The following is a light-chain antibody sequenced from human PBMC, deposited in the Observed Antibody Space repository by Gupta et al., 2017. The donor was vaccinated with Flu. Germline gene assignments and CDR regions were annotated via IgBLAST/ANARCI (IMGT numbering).Light chain of an antibody. V-gene: IGKV1-5*03. CDR3: QQEINSPWT. CDR2: KAS. Sequence: DIQMTQSPSTLAASIGDRVTITCRASQSVSSWLAWYQQKPGKAPNLLINKASRLESGVSSRFSGSGSGTXFTLTIXSRQPDEFATYYCQQEINSPWTFGXGTKVEIK. CDR1: QSVSSW. J-gene: IGKJ1*01.